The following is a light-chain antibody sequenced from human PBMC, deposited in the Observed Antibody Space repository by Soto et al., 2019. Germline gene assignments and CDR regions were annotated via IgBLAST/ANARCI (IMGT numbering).Light chain of an antibody. Sequence: EIVMTQSPATLSVSPGERATLSCRASQRVSSNLAWYQQKPGQAPRLLIYGASTRATGIPARFSGSGSGTEFALTISSLQSDGFAVYYCQQYNNWRWPFGRGTKVEIK. CDR1: QRVSSN. J-gene: IGKJ1*01. CDR3: QQYNNWRWP. V-gene: IGKV3-15*01. CDR2: GAS.